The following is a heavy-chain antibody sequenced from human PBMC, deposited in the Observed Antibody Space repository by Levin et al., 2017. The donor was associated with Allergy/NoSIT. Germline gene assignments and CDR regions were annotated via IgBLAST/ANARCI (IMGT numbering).Heavy chain of an antibody. J-gene: IGHJ4*02. V-gene: IGHV1-18*01. CDR2: ISAYNGNT. CDR3: ARERPEAYYYDSSGYSRFYDY. D-gene: IGHD3-22*01. CDR1: GYTFTSYG. Sequence: GESLKISCKALGYTFTSYGISWVRQAPGQGLEWMGRISAYNGNTDYAQRLQGRVTMTTDTSTSTAYMELRSLTSDDTAVYYCARERPEAYYYDSSGYSRFYDYWGQGTLVTVSS.